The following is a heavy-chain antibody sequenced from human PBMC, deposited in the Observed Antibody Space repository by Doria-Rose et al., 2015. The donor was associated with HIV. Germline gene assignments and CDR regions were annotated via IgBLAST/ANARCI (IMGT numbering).Heavy chain of an antibody. CDR3: VRAPSHVVPAAMWPTYYFDY. Sequence: VQLQQWGAGLLMPSDTLSLTCAVYGGSFTSYYWNWIRQSPGQGLEWIGEINHRGSTTFNPSLDSRVTMPVDASKNQSSLRLASVTAADTAVYYCVRAPSHVVPAAMWPTYYFDYWGQGTLVAVSS. CDR2: INHRGST. D-gene: IGHD2-2*01. CDR1: GGSFTSYY. V-gene: IGHV4-34*02. J-gene: IGHJ4*02.